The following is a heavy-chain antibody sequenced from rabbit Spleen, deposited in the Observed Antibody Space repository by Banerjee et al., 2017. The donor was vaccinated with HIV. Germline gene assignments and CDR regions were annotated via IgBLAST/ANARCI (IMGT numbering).Heavy chain of an antibody. Sequence: QSLEESGGGLVQPEGSLALTCKASGFSFSSSDYICWVRQAPGKGLEWISCIAGSSSGFTYSATWAKGRFTISKTSSTTVTLQMTSLTAADTATYFCARAYASAIGVYIQYFNLWGPGTLVTVS. J-gene: IGHJ4*01. V-gene: IGHV1S40*01. CDR1: GFSFSSSDY. CDR2: IAGSSSGFT. D-gene: IGHD1-1*01. CDR3: ARAYASAIGVYIQYFNL.